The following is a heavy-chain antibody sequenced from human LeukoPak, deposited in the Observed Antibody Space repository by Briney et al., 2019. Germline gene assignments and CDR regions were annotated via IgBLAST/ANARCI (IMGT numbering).Heavy chain of an antibody. Sequence: GGSLTLSCAASGFTLSSYVMRWLRPAPRRGLAWVSGISGCGDRTLFPASPKGRFTISRANSKNTLYLHMNNRRAEDTAVNYCGEKTDIVATTLSLDYWGQGTLVTASS. CDR1: GFTLSSYV. J-gene: IGHJ4*02. CDR2: ISGCGDRT. D-gene: IGHD5-12*01. CDR3: GEKTDIVATTLSLDY. V-gene: IGHV3-23*01.